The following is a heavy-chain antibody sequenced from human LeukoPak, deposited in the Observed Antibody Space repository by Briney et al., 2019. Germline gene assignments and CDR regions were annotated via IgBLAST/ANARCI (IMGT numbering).Heavy chain of an antibody. D-gene: IGHD2-15*01. CDR3: ARQYSLGYYYYYMDV. V-gene: IGHV4-59*08. CDR2: IHYSGST. J-gene: IGHJ6*03. Sequence: SETLSLTCAVSGGSISTYYWSWIRQPPGRGLEWIGSIHYSGSTSYNSSLKSRVTISVDTSKNQFSLKLSSVTAADTAVYYCARQYSLGYYYYYMDVWGKGTTVTVSS. CDR1: GGSISTYY.